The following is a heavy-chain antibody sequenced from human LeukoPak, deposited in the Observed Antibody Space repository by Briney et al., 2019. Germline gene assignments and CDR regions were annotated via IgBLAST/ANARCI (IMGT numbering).Heavy chain of an antibody. CDR3: ARDQIVVVPAAMTNSFDY. J-gene: IGHJ4*02. D-gene: IGHD2-2*01. CDR1: GYTFTSYG. V-gene: IGHV1-18*01. Sequence: ASVKVSCKASGYTFTSYGISWVRQAPGQGLEWMGWISTYNGNTNYAQKLQGRVTMTRDTSISTAYMELSRLRSDDTAVYYCARDQIVVVPAAMTNSFDYWGQGTLVTVSS. CDR2: ISTYNGNT.